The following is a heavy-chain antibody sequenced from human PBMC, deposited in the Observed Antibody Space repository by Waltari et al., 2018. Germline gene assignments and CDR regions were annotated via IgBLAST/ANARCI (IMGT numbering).Heavy chain of an antibody. CDR3: AREEGLLTPLYDY. CDR2: LSYDGSNK. V-gene: IGHV3-30-3*01. Sequence: QVQLVESGGGVVQPGRSLRLSCRAPGFTFSSYAMHWVRRAPGKGLEGVAVLSYDGSNKYYADSVKGLFTISRDNSKNTLYLQMNSLRAEDTAVYYCAREEGLLTPLYDYWGQGTLVTVSS. CDR1: GFTFSSYA. D-gene: IGHD2-15*01. J-gene: IGHJ4*02.